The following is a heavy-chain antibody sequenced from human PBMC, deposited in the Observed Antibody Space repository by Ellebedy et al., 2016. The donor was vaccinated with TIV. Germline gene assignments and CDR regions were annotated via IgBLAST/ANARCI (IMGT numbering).Heavy chain of an antibody. J-gene: IGHJ4*02. Sequence: PGGSLRLSCAASGFTFSSYAMNWVRQAPGKGLEWVSYIDGSGGFIKYADSVKGRFTISRDNAKNSLYLQMNSLRAEDTAVYYCARVSSGSYKTDFDYWGQGILVTVSS. D-gene: IGHD1-26*01. CDR2: IDGSGGFI. CDR1: GFTFSSYA. V-gene: IGHV3-21*01. CDR3: ARVSSGSYKTDFDY.